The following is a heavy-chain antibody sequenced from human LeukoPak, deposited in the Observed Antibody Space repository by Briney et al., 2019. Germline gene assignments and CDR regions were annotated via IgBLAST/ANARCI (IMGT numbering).Heavy chain of an antibody. CDR2: INHGGST. V-gene: IGHV4-34*01. CDR3: ARGAKDYVWGSYRRYYFDY. J-gene: IGHJ4*02. CDR1: GGPFSGCH. Sequence: SVTQSLLCGVWGGPFSGCHWSGLPEPPGEAREGLGEINHGGSTNYNPSLKSRVTIPVDTSKNQFSLKLSSVTAAGTAVYYCARGAKDYVWGSYRRYYFDYWGQGTLVTVSS. D-gene: IGHD3-16*02.